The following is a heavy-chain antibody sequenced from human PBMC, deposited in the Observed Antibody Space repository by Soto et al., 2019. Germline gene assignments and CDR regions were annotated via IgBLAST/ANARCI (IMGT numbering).Heavy chain of an antibody. V-gene: IGHV3-23*01. D-gene: IGHD3-22*01. CDR2: ISGSGGST. CDR1: GFTFSSYA. CDR3: AKGQPLYYYDRSGYQDY. Sequence: GGSLRLSCAASGFTFSSYAMSWVRQAPGKGLEWVSAISGSGGSTYYADSVKGRFTISRDNSKNTLYLQMNSLRAEDTAVYYCAKGQPLYYYDRSGYQDYWGQGTLVTVS. J-gene: IGHJ4*02.